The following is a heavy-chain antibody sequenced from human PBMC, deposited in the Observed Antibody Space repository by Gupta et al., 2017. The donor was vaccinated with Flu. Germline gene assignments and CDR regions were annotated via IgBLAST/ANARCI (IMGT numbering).Heavy chain of an antibody. D-gene: IGHD3-22*01. Sequence: EVQLVESGGGWVQPGGSLRLSCASSGFTFSSYWMSWVRQAPGKGLEWLANIKQDGSEKYYVDSVNGLFTISRDNAKNSLYLQMHSMRAEDTAVYYCARPSTNYYDSSGYWVYWGQGTLVTVSS. CDR1: GFTFSSYW. J-gene: IGHJ4*02. CDR2: IKQDGSEK. CDR3: ARPSTNYYDSSGYWVY. V-gene: IGHV3-7*01.